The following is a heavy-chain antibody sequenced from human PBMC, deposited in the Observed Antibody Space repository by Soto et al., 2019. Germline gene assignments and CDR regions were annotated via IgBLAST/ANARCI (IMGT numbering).Heavy chain of an antibody. J-gene: IGHJ4*02. CDR1: GYTFTGYN. D-gene: IGHD2-2*01. V-gene: IGHV1-2*04. CDR3: STSSVFFSTRLPPKYLDY. Sequence: ASVKVSCKASGYTFTGYNMHWVRQAPGQGLEWMGWINPNSGGTNYAQKCQGWVTMTRDTSISTAYMELRRLRSDDTAVYYSSTSSVFFSTRLPPKYLDYSYPTTLVTV. CDR2: INPNSGGT.